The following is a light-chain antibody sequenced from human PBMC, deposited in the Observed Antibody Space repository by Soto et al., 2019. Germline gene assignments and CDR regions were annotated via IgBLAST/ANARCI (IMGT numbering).Light chain of an antibody. CDR2: DAS. V-gene: IGKV3-15*01. CDR3: QQYNNRPPIT. CDR1: QSVGTK. J-gene: IGKJ5*01. Sequence: DIVMTQSPATLSVSPVEGATLTCMASQSVGTKIAWYQQKPGQAPRLLIYDASTRATGVPPRFGGSGSGTDFTLTISSLQSEDFALYSCQQYNNRPPITFGQGTRLEIK.